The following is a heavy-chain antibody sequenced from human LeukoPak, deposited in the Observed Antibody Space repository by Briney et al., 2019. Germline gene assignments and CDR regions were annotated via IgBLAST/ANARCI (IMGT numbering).Heavy chain of an antibody. D-gene: IGHD6-6*01. Sequence: SVRVSCKASGGTFSSYAISWVRQAPGQGLEWMGGIIPIFGTANYAQKFQGRVTITADESTSTAYMELSSLRSEDTAVYYCARWEYSSSSPLLDYWGQGTLVTVSS. J-gene: IGHJ4*02. V-gene: IGHV1-69*13. CDR1: GGTFSSYA. CDR3: ARWEYSSSSPLLDY. CDR2: IIPIFGTA.